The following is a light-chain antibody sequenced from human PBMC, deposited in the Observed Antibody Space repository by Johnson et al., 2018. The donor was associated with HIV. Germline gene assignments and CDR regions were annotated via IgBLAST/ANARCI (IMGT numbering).Light chain of an antibody. J-gene: IGLJ1*01. CDR2: DNN. CDR1: SSNIGHNS. CDR3: GTWDSSLSAVYV. Sequence: QSVLTQPPSVSAAPGQKVTISCSGSSSNIGHNSVSWYQQFPGTAPKLLIYDNNKRPSGIPDRFSGSKSGTSATLGITGLQTGDEADYYCGTWDSSLSAVYVFGTGTKVTVL. V-gene: IGLV1-51*01.